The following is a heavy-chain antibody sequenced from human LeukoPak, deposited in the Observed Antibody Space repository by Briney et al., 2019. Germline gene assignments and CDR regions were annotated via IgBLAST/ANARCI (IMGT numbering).Heavy chain of an antibody. Sequence: PSETLSLTCTVSGGSISSSNFYWGWIRQPPGEGLEWIANIDYSGSTYYNPPLKSRVTISIDTSMNQFSLKLNSVTAADTAVYYCARSRGLFDYWGQGTLVTASS. D-gene: IGHD3-22*01. J-gene: IGHJ4*02. CDR3: ARSRGLFDY. V-gene: IGHV4-39*07. CDR1: GGSISSSNFY. CDR2: IDYSGST.